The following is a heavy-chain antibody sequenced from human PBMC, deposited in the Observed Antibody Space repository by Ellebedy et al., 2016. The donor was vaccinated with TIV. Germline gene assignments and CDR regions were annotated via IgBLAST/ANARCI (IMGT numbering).Heavy chain of an antibody. CDR1: GYTFTSYG. J-gene: IGHJ4*02. CDR2: ISAYNGNT. D-gene: IGHD3-9*01. V-gene: IGHV1-18*01. CDR3: ARTRDILTAYQGLGE. Sequence: AASVKVSCKASGYTFTSYGISWVRQAPGQGLEWMGWISAYNGNTNYAQKLQGRVTMTTDTSTSTAYMELRSLRSDDTAVYYCARTRDILTAYQGLGEWGQGTQVTVSS.